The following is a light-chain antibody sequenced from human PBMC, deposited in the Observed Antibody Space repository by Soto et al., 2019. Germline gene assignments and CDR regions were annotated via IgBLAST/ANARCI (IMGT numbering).Light chain of an antibody. J-gene: IGLJ2*01. CDR1: SSDVGGYNY. CDR3: SSYTTSSTVV. V-gene: IGLV2-14*03. CDR2: DVS. Sequence: QSALTQPASVSGSPGQSITISCTGSSSDVGGYNYVSWYQQHHPGKAPKLMIYDVSNRPSGVSNRFSGSKSGNTASLTISGLQAEDEADYYCSSYTTSSTVVFGGGTTLTVL.